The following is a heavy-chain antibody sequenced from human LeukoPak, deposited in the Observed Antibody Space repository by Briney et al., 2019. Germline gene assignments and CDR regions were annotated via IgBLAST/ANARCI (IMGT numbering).Heavy chain of an antibody. D-gene: IGHD1-26*01. V-gene: IGHV4-34*01. CDR1: GGSFSGYY. CDR2: INHSGST. Sequence: PSETLSLTCAVYGGSFSGYYWSWIRQPPGKGLEGIGEINHSGSTNYNPSLKSRVTISVDTSKNQFSLKLSSVTAADTAVYYCARGQTIVGATGDFWGQGTLVTVSS. CDR3: ARGQTIVGATGDF. J-gene: IGHJ4*02.